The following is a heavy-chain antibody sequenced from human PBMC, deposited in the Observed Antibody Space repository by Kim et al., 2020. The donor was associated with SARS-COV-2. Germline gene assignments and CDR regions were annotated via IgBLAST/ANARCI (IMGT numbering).Heavy chain of an antibody. CDR3: ARRVGYCSGGSCERGGGWFDP. CDR2: INSDGSST. CDR1: GFTFSSYW. V-gene: IGHV3-74*01. D-gene: IGHD2-15*01. Sequence: GGSLRLSCAASGFTFSSYWMHWVRQAPGKGLVWVSRINSDGSSTSYADSVKGRFTISRDNAKNTLYLQMNSLRAEDTAVYYCARRVGYCSGGSCERGGGWFDPWGQGTLVTVSS. J-gene: IGHJ5*02.